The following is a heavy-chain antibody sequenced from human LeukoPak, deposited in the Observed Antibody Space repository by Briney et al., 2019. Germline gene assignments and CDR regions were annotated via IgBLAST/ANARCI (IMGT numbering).Heavy chain of an antibody. J-gene: IGHJ4*02. V-gene: IGHV4-59*01. CDR1: GGSISSYY. D-gene: IGHD6-19*01. CDR3: ATGEGGSGWYDY. Sequence: PSETLSLTCTVSGGSISSYYWSWIRQPPGKGLEWIGYIYYSGSTNYSPSLKSRVTISVDTSKNQISLKLSSVTAADTAVYYCATGEGGSGWYDYWGQGTLVTVSS. CDR2: IYYSGST.